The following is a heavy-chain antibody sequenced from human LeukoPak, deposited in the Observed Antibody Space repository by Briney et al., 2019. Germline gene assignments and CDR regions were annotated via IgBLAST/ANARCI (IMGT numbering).Heavy chain of an antibody. CDR3: ARRERLGYSYGRGTLDI. CDR2: IGAGGTFT. D-gene: IGHD5-18*01. J-gene: IGHJ3*02. Sequence: GRSLRLSCTASGFTFSSYAMNWVRQAPGKGLEWVSGIGAGGTFTYYADSVKGRFTISRDNSRNTLYLQMNSLRVEDTAVYYCARRERLGYSYGRGTLDIWGQGTMVTVSS. V-gene: IGHV3-23*01. CDR1: GFTFSSYA.